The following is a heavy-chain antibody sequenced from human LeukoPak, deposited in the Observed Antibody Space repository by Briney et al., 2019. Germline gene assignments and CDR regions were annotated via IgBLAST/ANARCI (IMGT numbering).Heavy chain of an antibody. J-gene: IGHJ4*02. Sequence: PSETLSLTCTVSGGSISSYYWSWIRQPPGKGLEWIGYIYYSGSTNYNPSLKSRVTISVDTSKNQFSLKLSSVTAADTAVYYCARGGDWPDYWGQGTLLTVSS. CDR2: IYYSGST. V-gene: IGHV4-59*01. CDR3: ARGGDWPDY. D-gene: IGHD2-21*02. CDR1: GGSISSYY.